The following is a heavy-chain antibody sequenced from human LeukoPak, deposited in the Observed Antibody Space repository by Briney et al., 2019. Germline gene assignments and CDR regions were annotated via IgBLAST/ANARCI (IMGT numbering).Heavy chain of an antibody. D-gene: IGHD2-2*01. Sequence: PGGSLRLSCAASGFTFSSYGMHWVRQAPGKGLEWVAFIRYDGSSKYYADSVKGRFTISRDNSKNTLYLQMNSLRAEDTAVYYCAKDRMGDIVVVPAAIRFDPWGQGTLVTVSS. J-gene: IGHJ5*02. CDR3: AKDRMGDIVVVPAAIRFDP. V-gene: IGHV3-30*02. CDR2: IRYDGSSK. CDR1: GFTFSSYG.